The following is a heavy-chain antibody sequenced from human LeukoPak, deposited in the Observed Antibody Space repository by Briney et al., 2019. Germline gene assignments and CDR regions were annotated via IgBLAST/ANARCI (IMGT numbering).Heavy chain of an antibody. Sequence: PSETLSLTCTVSGGSISSGGYYWSWIRQPPGKGLEWIGYIYYSGSTNYNPSLKSRVTISVDTSKNQFSLKLSSVTAADTALYYCARGVDYYGVWGQGTLVAVSS. V-gene: IGHV4-61*08. CDR1: GGSISSGGYY. CDR3: ARGVDYYGV. D-gene: IGHD3-10*01. J-gene: IGHJ4*02. CDR2: IYYSGST.